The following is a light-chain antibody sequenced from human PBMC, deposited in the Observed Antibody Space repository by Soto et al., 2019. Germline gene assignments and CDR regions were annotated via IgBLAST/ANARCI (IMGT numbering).Light chain of an antibody. CDR3: SSYTTTGTQV. J-gene: IGLJ3*02. V-gene: IGLV2-14*01. Sequence: QSALTQPASVSGSPGQSITISCTGTSNDVGTYNFVSWYQQHSGKAPKLMIYEVTNRAPGISTRFSGSKSDNTASLTISGLQAEDEADYYCSSYTTTGTQVFGGGTKLTVL. CDR1: SNDVGTYNF. CDR2: EVT.